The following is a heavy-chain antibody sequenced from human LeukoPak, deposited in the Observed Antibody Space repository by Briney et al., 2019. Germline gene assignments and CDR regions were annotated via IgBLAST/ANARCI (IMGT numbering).Heavy chain of an antibody. CDR2: INPNSGGT. J-gene: IGHJ4*02. CDR1: GYTFTGYY. D-gene: IGHD3-22*01. V-gene: IGHV1-2*06. Sequence: ASVKVSCKASGYTFTGYYMHWVRQAPGQGLEWMGRINPNSGGTNYAQKFQGRVTMTRDTSISTAYMELSRLRSDDTAVYYCARAYYYDSSGYYPYYFNCWGQGTLVTVSS. CDR3: ARAYYYDSSGYYPYYFNC.